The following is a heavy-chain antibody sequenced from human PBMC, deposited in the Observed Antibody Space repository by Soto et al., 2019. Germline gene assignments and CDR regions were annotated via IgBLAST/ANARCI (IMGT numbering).Heavy chain of an antibody. Sequence: ASVKVSCKTSGYSFTSYAMHWVRQAPGQRLEWLGWINADNGDTKYSQKFSGRVTITRDTSANTAFMELSSLRSVTAADSGVYYCAKLVRDDVRRSDLDHWGQGTLVTVSS. V-gene: IGHV1-3*03. CDR1: GYSFTSYA. D-gene: IGHD3-10*02. J-gene: IGHJ4*02. CDR2: INADNGDT. CDR3: YYCAKLVRDDVRRSDLDH.